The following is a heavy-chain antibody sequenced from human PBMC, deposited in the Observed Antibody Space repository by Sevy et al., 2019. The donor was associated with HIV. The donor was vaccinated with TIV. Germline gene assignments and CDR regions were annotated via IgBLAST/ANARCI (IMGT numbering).Heavy chain of an antibody. D-gene: IGHD2-21*01. J-gene: IGHJ4*02. CDR1: GFTFSSYG. Sequence: GGSLRLSCAASGFTFSSYGMHWVRQAPGKGLEWVAFIRYDGSNKYYADSVKGRFTISRDNSKNTLYLQMNSLRAEDTAVYYCAKEFCGGDCSLYYFDYWGQGTLVTVSS. CDR3: AKEFCGGDCSLYYFDY. CDR2: IRYDGSNK. V-gene: IGHV3-30*02.